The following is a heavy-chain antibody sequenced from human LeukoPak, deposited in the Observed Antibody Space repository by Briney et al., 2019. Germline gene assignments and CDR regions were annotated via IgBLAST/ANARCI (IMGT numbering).Heavy chain of an antibody. CDR2: IYYSGST. V-gene: IGHV4-31*03. CDR1: GGSISSGGYY. J-gene: IGHJ3*02. CDR3: ASAIVEVPAADHAFDI. Sequence: PSETLSLTCTVSGGSISSGGYYWSWIRQHPGKGLEWIGYIYYSGSTYYNPSLKSRVTISVDTSKNQFSLKLSSVTAADTAVYYCASAIVEVPAADHAFDIWGQGTMVIVSS. D-gene: IGHD2-2*01.